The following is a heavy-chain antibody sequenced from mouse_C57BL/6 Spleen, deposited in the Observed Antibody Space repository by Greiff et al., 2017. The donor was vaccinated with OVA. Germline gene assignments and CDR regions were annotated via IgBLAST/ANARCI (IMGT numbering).Heavy chain of an antibody. CDR2: INYDGSST. V-gene: IGHV5-16*01. D-gene: IGHD3-1*01. CDR1: GFTFSDYY. Sequence: EVKLVESEGGLVQPGSSMKLSCTASGFTFSDYYMAWVRQVPEKGLEWVANINYDGSSTYYLDSLKSRFIISRDNAKNILYLQMSSLKSEDTATYYCAREGRNGAFAYWGQGTLVTVSA. J-gene: IGHJ3*01. CDR3: AREGRNGAFAY.